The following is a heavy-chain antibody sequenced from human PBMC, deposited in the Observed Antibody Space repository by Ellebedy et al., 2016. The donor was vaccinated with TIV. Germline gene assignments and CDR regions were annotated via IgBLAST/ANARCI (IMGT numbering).Heavy chain of an antibody. V-gene: IGHV3-49*03. CDR1: GFTFGDYA. J-gene: IGHJ4*02. Sequence: PGGSLRLSCTASGFTFGDYAMSWFRQAPGKGLEGVGFIRGKAYGGTTEYAASVKGRFTISRDDSKSIAYLQMNSLKTEDTAVYYCGIADRLIYWGQGTLVTVSS. D-gene: IGHD6-6*01. CDR2: IRGKAYGGTT. CDR3: GIADRLIY.